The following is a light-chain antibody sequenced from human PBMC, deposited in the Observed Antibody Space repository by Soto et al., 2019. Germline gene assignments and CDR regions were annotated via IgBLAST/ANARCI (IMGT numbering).Light chain of an antibody. V-gene: IGLV2-14*01. CDR3: FSKISGFVYG. CDR2: DVN. CDR1: NTDLGVYGY. J-gene: IGLJ1*01. Sequence: QSALAQPASVSGSFGQSITISFSGPNTDLGVYGYVSWYQHQPGKAPKLLIYDVNNRHSGISDRFSGSKSGDTASLIISGLQAEDEADYFCFSKISGFVYGFGTGTKVTVL.